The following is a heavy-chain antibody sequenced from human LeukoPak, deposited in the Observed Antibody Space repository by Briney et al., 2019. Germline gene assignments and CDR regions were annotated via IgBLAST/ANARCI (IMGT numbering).Heavy chain of an antibody. D-gene: IGHD3-22*01. CDR1: GGSISSYY. V-gene: IGHV4-59*12. CDR3: ARVITMIVSPADAFDI. Sequence: SETLSLTCTVSGGSISSYYWSWIRQPPGKGLEWIGYIYYSGSTNYNPSLKSRVTISVDTSKNQFSLKLGSVAAADTAVYYCARVITMIVSPADAFDIWGQGTMVTVSS. J-gene: IGHJ3*02. CDR2: IYYSGST.